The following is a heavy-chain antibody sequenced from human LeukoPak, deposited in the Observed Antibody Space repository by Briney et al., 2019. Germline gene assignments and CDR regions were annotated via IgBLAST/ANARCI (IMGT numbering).Heavy chain of an antibody. CDR1: GYTFTGYY. CDR3: AREYYDSSGYSYGTRQGAFDI. Sequence: ASVKVSCKASGYTFTGYYMHWVRQAPGQGLEWMGWINPNSGGTNYAQKFQGRVTMTRDTSISTAYMELSRLGSDDTAVYYCAREYYDSSGYSYGTRQGAFDIWGQGTMVTVSS. D-gene: IGHD3-22*01. V-gene: IGHV1-2*02. J-gene: IGHJ3*02. CDR2: INPNSGGT.